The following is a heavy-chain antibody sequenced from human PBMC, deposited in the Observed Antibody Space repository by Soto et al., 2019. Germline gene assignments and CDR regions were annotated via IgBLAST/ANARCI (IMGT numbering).Heavy chain of an antibody. V-gene: IGHV4-34*01. CDR2: INHSGST. D-gene: IGHD3-3*01. Sequence: SETLSLTCAVYGGSFSGYYWSWTRQPPGKGLEWIGEINHSGSTNYNPSLKSRVTISVDTSKNQFSLKLSSVTAADTAVYYCARYYDFWSGYLPYYYGMDVWGQGTTVTVSS. CDR1: GGSFSGYY. CDR3: ARYYDFWSGYLPYYYGMDV. J-gene: IGHJ6*02.